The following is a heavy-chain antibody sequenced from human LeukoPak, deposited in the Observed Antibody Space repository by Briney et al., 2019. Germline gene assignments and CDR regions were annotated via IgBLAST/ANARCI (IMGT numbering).Heavy chain of an antibody. J-gene: IGHJ4*02. CDR1: GDSVSSNSAA. CDR2: TYYRSKWYN. CDR3: AREGEYYYDSSGYYFPSFDY. Sequence: SQTLSLTCAISGDSVSSNSAAWNWIRQSPSRGLEWLVRTYYRSKWYNDYAVSVKSQITINPDTSKNQFSLQLNSVTPEDTAVYYCAREGEYYYDSSGYYFPSFDYWGQGTLVTVSS. D-gene: IGHD3-22*01. V-gene: IGHV6-1*01.